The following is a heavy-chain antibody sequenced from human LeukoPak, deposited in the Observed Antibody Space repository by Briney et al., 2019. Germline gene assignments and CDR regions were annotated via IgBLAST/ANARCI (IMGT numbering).Heavy chain of an antibody. V-gene: IGHV4-31*03. J-gene: IGHJ5*02. CDR1: GGSISSGGYY. Sequence: SETLSLTCTVSGGSISSGGYYWSWIRQHPGKGLEWIGYIYYSGSTYYNPSLKSRVTISVDTSKNQFSLKLSSVTAAGTAVYYCARAYDSSGYYYWFDPWGQGTLVTVSS. D-gene: IGHD3-22*01. CDR2: IYYSGST. CDR3: ARAYDSSGYYYWFDP.